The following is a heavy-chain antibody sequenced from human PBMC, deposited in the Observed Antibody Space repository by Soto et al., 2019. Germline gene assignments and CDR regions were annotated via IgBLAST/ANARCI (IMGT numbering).Heavy chain of an antibody. CDR1: GGTFISYT. Sequence: ASVKVSCKASGGTFISYTISWVRQAPGQGLEWMGRIIPILGIANYAQKFQGRVTITADKSTSTAYMELSSLRSEDTAVYYCASGPSPEYYYYYMDVWGKGTTVTVSS. V-gene: IGHV1-69*02. CDR3: ASGPSPEYYYYYMDV. CDR2: IIPILGIA. J-gene: IGHJ6*03.